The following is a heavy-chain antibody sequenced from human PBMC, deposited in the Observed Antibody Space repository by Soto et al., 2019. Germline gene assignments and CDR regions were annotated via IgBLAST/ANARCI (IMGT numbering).Heavy chain of an antibody. J-gene: IGHJ5*02. CDR3: ARELRTPGPRWFDP. CDR1: GGSISSYY. V-gene: IGHV4-59*01. D-gene: IGHD2-21*01. CDR2: IYYSGST. Sequence: SETLSLTCTVSGGSISSYYWSWIRQPPGKGLEWIGYIYYSGSTNYNPSLKSRVTISVDTSKNQFSLKLSSVTAADTAVYYCARELRTPGPRWFDPWGQGTLVTVSS.